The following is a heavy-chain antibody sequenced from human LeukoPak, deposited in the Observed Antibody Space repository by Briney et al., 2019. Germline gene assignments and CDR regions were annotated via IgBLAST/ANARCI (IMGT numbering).Heavy chain of an antibody. D-gene: IGHD2-15*01. CDR3: AKDRLTYYYYGMDV. CDR1: GFTFSDCT. J-gene: IGHJ6*02. V-gene: IGHV3-21*01. Sequence: GGSLRLSCAASGFTFSDCTMNWVRQAPGKGLEWVACITTRSSYMYYADSVKGRFTISRDNAKNSLYLQMNSLRAEDTAVYYCAKDRLTYYYYGMDVWGQGTRSPSP. CDR2: ITTRSSYM.